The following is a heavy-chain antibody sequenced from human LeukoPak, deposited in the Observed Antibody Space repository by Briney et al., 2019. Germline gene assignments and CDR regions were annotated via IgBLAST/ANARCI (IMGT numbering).Heavy chain of an antibody. D-gene: IGHD5-24*01. CDR2: ISGSGGST. J-gene: IGHJ4*02. V-gene: IGHV3-23*01. Sequence: WGSLSLSCAASGFTVSSNAMSWVRQAPGKGLEWVSAISGSGGSTYYADPVKGRFTISRDNSKNTLYLQMNSLRAEDTAVYYCAKSWRDGYNFVYYFDYWGQGTLVTVSS. CDR1: GFTVSSNA. CDR3: AKSWRDGYNFVYYFDY.